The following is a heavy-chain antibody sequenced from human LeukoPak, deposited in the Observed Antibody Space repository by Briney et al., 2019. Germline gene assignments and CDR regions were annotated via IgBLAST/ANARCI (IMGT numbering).Heavy chain of an antibody. CDR2: ISAYNGNT. V-gene: IGHV1-18*01. CDR3: ARNRSRGQAFDY. CDR1: GYTFTSYG. D-gene: IGHD1-14*01. J-gene: IGHJ4*02. Sequence: EASVKVSCKASGYTFTSYGISRVRHAPGQGLEWMGCISAYNGNTNYAQKLQGTVTLTTDTSTSTADMGRRSLRSEDTAVYYCARNRSRGQAFDYWGQGTLVTVSS.